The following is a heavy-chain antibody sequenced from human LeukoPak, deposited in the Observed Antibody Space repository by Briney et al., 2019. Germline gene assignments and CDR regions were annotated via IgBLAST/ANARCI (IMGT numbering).Heavy chain of an antibody. Sequence: PGGSLRLSCAASGLIFSNNYMNWVRQAPGKGLEWVSYISSSGSSIYYADSVKGRFTISRDNVKNLLYLQMNSLRAEDTAVYYCARVQRGIAVALDYWGQGTLATVSS. D-gene: IGHD6-19*01. CDR3: ARVQRGIAVALDY. V-gene: IGHV3-11*04. J-gene: IGHJ4*02. CDR1: GLIFSNNY. CDR2: ISSSGSSI.